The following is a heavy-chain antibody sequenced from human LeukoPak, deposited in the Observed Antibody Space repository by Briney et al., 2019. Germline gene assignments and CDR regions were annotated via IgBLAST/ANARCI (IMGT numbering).Heavy chain of an antibody. V-gene: IGHV1-8*02. CDR3: ARGNPLGLEWFEDAFDI. CDR2: VNPNSGNT. D-gene: IGHD3-3*01. CDR1: GGTFSSYA. J-gene: IGHJ3*02. Sequence: ASVKVSCKASGGTFSSYAINWVRQATGQGLEWMGWVNPNSGNTGYAQKFQGRVTMTRNTSISTAYMELSSLRSEDTAVYYCARGNPLGLEWFEDAFDIWGQGTMVTVSS.